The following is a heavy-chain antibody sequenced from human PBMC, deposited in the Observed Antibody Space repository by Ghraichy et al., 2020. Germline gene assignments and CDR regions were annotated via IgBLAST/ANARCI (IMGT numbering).Heavy chain of an antibody. CDR1: GGAISSSSYY. V-gene: IGHV4-39*01. J-gene: IGHJ3*02. CDR3: ARTSGYAFDI. D-gene: IGHD5-12*01. Sequence: SETLSLTCSVSGGAISSSSYYWGWIRQPPGKGLEWIGNIYYSGTTYYNPSLKSRVTMSVDTSRNQFSLKVSSVTGADTAVYYCARTSGYAFDIWGQGTMVTVSS. CDR2: IYYSGTT.